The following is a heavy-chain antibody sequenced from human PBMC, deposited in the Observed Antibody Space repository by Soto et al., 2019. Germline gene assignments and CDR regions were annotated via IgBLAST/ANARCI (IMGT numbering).Heavy chain of an antibody. CDR3: ARQEEGYDFWSGPFDY. J-gene: IGHJ4*02. Sequence: PGESLKISCKGSGYSFTSYWIGWVRQMPGKGLEWMGIIYPGDSDTRYSPSLQGQVTISADKSISTAYLQWSSLKASDTAMYYCARQEEGYDFWSGPFDYWGQGTLVTVSS. D-gene: IGHD3-3*01. CDR1: GYSFTSYW. CDR2: IYPGDSDT. V-gene: IGHV5-51*01.